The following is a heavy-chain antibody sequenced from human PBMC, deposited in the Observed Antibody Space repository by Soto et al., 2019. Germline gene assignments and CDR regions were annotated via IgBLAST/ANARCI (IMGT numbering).Heavy chain of an antibody. Sequence: ASVKVSCKASGYTFTSYGISWVRQAPGQGLEWMGWISAYNGNTNYAQKLQGRVTMTTDTSTSTAYMELRSLRSDDTAVYYCARRTNSSGWYSAVSYYYYGMDVWGQGTTVTVSS. V-gene: IGHV1-18*01. J-gene: IGHJ6*02. CDR1: GYTFTSYG. CDR3: ARRTNSSGWYSAVSYYYYGMDV. CDR2: ISAYNGNT. D-gene: IGHD6-19*01.